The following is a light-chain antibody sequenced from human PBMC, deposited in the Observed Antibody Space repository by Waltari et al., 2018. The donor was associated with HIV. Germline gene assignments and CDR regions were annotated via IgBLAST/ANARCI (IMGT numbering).Light chain of an antibody. CDR2: EDS. V-gene: IGLV3-10*01. CDR3: YSTDSAGTLVV. Sequence: SYELTQPPSVSVSPGQTVKITCIGDSFPEKHGYWFQQKSGQAPLLVIYEDSNRPSEIPERFSGSTSGTTTTLTISGAQVDDEGDYYCYSTDSAGTLVVFGGGTKLTVL. J-gene: IGLJ2*01. CDR1: SFPEKH.